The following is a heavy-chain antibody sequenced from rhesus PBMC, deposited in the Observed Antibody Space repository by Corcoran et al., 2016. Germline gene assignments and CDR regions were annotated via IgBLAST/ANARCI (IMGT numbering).Heavy chain of an antibody. CDR1: GGSISDSYR. D-gene: IGHD6-25*01. CDR2: IYGSSTST. CDR3: ARSIAAAVFDY. V-gene: IGHV4S10*01. J-gene: IGHJ4*01. Sequence: QVQLQESGPGVVKPSETLSLTCAVSGGSISDSYRWSWIRQPPGKGLEWIGYIYGSSTSTNYNPSLNGRFTISKDPSKNQFSLKLSSVTAADTAVYYCARSIAAAVFDYWGQGVLVTVSS.